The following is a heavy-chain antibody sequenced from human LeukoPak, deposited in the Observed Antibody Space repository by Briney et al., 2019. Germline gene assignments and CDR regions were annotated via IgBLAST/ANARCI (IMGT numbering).Heavy chain of an antibody. Sequence: PGGSLRLSCAASGFTFSSYEMNRVRQAPGKGLEWVSYISSSGSSIYYADSVKGRFTISRDNAKNSLYLQMNSLKAADTAVYYCARAAAAGRGEGWFDPWGQGTLVTVSS. CDR1: GFTFSSYE. D-gene: IGHD6-13*01. CDR2: ISSSGSSI. V-gene: IGHV3-48*03. J-gene: IGHJ5*02. CDR3: ARAAAAGRGEGWFDP.